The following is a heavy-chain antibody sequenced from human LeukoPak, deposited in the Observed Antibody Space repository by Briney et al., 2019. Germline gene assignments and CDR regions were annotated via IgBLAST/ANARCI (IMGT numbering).Heavy chain of an antibody. CDR3: ARKTDAKSYYPD. CDR2: IFYSGST. CDR1: GGSISTANYY. V-gene: IGHV4-39*07. Sequence: SETLSLTCTVSGGSISTANYYWGWVRQPPGKGLEWIGNIFYSGSTYYSPPLKSRLTISLDTSRNQFSLRLSSVTAVDTAVYYCARKTDAKSYYPDWGQGTLVTVSS. D-gene: IGHD3-10*01. J-gene: IGHJ4*02.